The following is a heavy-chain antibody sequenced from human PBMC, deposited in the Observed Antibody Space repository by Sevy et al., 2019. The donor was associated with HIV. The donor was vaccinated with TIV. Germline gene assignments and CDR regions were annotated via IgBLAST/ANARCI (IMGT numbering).Heavy chain of an antibody. V-gene: IGHV1-18*04. J-gene: IGHJ4*02. CDR2: ISFYNGKK. Sequence: ASVKVSCKSSGYSFRTYGIAWVRQAPGQGLEWIGWISFYNGKKFYAETVRDRLTMTTDTSTGTAYMDLRSLRSDDTAVYYCARGVSESGERYFFDYWGQGALVTVSS. D-gene: IGHD3-9*01. CDR1: GYSFRTYG. CDR3: ARGVSESGERYFFDY.